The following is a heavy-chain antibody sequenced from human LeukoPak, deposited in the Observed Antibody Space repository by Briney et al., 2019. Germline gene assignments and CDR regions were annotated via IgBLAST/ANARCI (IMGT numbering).Heavy chain of an antibody. CDR1: GYTFTRYY. D-gene: IGHD6-13*01. CDR3: ARAGIAAAGINWFDP. J-gene: IGHJ5*02. V-gene: IGHV1-2*04. Sequence: GASVKVSCKASGYTFTRYYMHWVRQAPGQGLEWMGWINPNSGGTNYAQKFQGWVTMTRDTSISTAYMELSRLRSDDTAVYYCARAGIAAAGINWFDPWGQGTLVTVSS. CDR2: INPNSGGT.